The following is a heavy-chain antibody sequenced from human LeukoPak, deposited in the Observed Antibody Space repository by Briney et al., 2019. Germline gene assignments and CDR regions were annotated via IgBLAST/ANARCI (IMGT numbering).Heavy chain of an antibody. J-gene: IGHJ6*02. D-gene: IGHD5-18*01. CDR2: IIPIFGTA. Sequence: SVKVSCKAFGGTFSRYAISWVRQAPGQGLEWMGGIIPIFGTANYAQKFQGRVTITADESTSTAYMELSSLRSEDTAVYYCARSKGYSYEDGMDVWGQGTTVTVSS. CDR3: ARSKGYSYEDGMDV. CDR1: GGTFSRYA. V-gene: IGHV1-69*01.